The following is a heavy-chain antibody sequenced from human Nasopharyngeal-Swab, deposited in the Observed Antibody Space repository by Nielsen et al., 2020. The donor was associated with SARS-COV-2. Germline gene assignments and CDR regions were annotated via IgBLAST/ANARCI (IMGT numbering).Heavy chain of an antibody. CDR3: ARDGSLYSSGWYISGLDI. J-gene: IGHJ3*02. Sequence: GESLKISCAASGFTFSDYYMSWIRQAPGKGLEGVSYISGSGSTIYYADSVKGRFTMSRDNAKNSVYLQMNSLRAEDTAVYYCARDGSLYSSGWYISGLDIWGQGTIVTVSS. D-gene: IGHD6-19*01. CDR1: GFTFSDYY. CDR2: ISGSGSTI. V-gene: IGHV3-11*04.